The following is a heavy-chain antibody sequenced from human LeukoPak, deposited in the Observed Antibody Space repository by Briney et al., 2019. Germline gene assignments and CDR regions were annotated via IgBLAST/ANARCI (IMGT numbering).Heavy chain of an antibody. CDR3: AKMKVGGEDILTGYYSEFDY. CDR1: GFTFSSYA. V-gene: IGHV3-23*01. CDR2: ISGSGGST. D-gene: IGHD3-9*01. Sequence: GGSLRLSCAASGFTFSSYAMSWVRQAPGKGLEWVSAISGSGGSTYYADSVKGRFTISRDNSKNTLYLQMNSLRAEDTAVYYCAKMKVGGEDILTGYYSEFDYWGQGTLVTVSS. J-gene: IGHJ4*02.